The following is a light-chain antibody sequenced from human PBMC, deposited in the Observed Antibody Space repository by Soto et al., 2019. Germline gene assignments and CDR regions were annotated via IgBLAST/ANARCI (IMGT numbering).Light chain of an antibody. CDR2: RAS. J-gene: IGKJ1*01. V-gene: IGKV1-5*03. CDR3: QQYDNYSRT. Sequence: DIQMTQSPSTLSASVGDRVTITCRASHSISNWLAWYQQKPGKAPKLLIYRASNLEGGVPSRFSGSGSGTEFTLTISSLQPDDFATYYCQQYDNYSRTFGQGTKVEIK. CDR1: HSISNW.